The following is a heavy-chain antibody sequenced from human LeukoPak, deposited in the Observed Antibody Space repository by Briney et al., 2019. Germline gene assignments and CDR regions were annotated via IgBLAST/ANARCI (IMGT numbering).Heavy chain of an antibody. V-gene: IGHV1-24*01. Sequence: GASVKVSCNVSGYTLTELSMHWVRQAPGKGLEWMGGFDPEDGETIYAQKFQGRVTMTEDTSTDTAYMELSSLRSEDTAVYYCATDLGFLRRNRAAAGTYAFDIWGQGTMVTVSS. CDR1: GYTLTELS. CDR2: FDPEDGET. CDR3: ATDLGFLRRNRAAAGTYAFDI. D-gene: IGHD6-13*01. J-gene: IGHJ3*02.